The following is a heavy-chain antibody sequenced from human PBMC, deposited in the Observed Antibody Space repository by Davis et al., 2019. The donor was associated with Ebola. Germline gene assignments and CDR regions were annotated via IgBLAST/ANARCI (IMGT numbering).Heavy chain of an antibody. CDR2: IYHSGST. J-gene: IGHJ5*02. CDR3: ARGPIAAAGLYNWFDP. Sequence: SETLSLTCAVSGGSISRGGYSWSWIRQPPGKGLEWIGYIYHSGSTYYNPSLKSRVTISVDTSKNQFSLKLSSVTAADTAVYYCARGPIAAAGLYNWFDPWGQGTLVTVSS. V-gene: IGHV4-30-2*05. CDR1: GGSISRGGYS. D-gene: IGHD6-13*01.